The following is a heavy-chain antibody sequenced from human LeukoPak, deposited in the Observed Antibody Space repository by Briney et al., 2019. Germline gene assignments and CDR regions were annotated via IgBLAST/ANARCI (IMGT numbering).Heavy chain of an antibody. CDR1: GGTFTSYD. D-gene: IGHD6-19*01. Sequence: ASVKVSCKASGGTFTSYDINWVRQATGQGLEWMGWMNPNSGNTGYAQKFQGRVTITRNTSISTAYMELSSLRSEDTAVYYCARGIYSSGCWLDYWGQGTLVTVSS. V-gene: IGHV1-8*03. J-gene: IGHJ4*02. CDR3: ARGIYSSGCWLDY. CDR2: MNPNSGNT.